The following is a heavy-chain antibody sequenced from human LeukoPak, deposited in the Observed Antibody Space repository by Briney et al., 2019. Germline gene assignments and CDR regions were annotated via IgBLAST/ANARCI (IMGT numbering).Heavy chain of an antibody. J-gene: IGHJ4*02. CDR3: ARFQWLVYYFDY. V-gene: IGHV1-2*02. Sequence: GASVKVSCKASGYTFTGYYMHWVRQAPGQGLEWMGWINPNSGGTNYAQEFQGRVTMTRDTSISTAYMELSRLRSDDTAVYYCARFQWLVYYFDYWGQGTLVTVSS. CDR1: GYTFTGYY. CDR2: INPNSGGT. D-gene: IGHD6-19*01.